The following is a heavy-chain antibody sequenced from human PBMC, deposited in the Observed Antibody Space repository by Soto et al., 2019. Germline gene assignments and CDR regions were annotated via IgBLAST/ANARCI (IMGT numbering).Heavy chain of an antibody. Sequence: QVQLQQWGAGLLKPSETLSLTCAVYGGSFSGYYWSWIRQPPGKGLEWMGESNHSGSTNYNPSLKSRVTISVDTSKNQFSLKLSAVTAAETAVYYCARVVVLVVYGWWGQGTLVTVSS. CDR2: SNHSGST. CDR3: ARVVVLVVYGW. D-gene: IGHD2-8*01. V-gene: IGHV4-34*01. CDR1: GGSFSGYY. J-gene: IGHJ4*02.